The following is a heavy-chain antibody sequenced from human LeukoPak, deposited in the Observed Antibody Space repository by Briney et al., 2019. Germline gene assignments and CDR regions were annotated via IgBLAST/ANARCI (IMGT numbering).Heavy chain of an antibody. CDR3: ARVSRRSYYGSGSYLYFDY. V-gene: IGHV4-59*01. CDR2: IYYSGST. Sequence: SETLSLTCTVSGGSISSYYWSWIRQPPGKGLEWIGYIYYSGSTNYNPSLKSRVTISVDTSKNQFSLKLSSVTAADTAVYYCARVSRRSYYGSGSYLYFDYWGQGTLVTVSS. D-gene: IGHD3-10*01. CDR1: GGSISSYY. J-gene: IGHJ4*02.